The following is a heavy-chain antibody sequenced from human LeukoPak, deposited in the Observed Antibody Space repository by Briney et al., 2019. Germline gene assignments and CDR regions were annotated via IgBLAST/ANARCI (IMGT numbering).Heavy chain of an antibody. J-gene: IGHJ4*01. D-gene: IGHD3-22*01. V-gene: IGHV3-23*01. CDR2: ISGSDGRI. Sequence: GGSLRLSCAASGFTFSSYVMSWVRQAPGKGLEWVSAISGSDGRIYYADSMKGQFTISRDNSKNTLYLQMNSLRAEDTAIYYCAKMLYYFDSSGSFYFDYWGQGTLVTVSS. CDR3: AKMLYYFDSSGSFYFDY. CDR1: GFTFSSYV.